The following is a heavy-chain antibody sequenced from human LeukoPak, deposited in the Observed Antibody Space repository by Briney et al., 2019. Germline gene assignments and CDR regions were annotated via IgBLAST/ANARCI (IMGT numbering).Heavy chain of an antibody. J-gene: IGHJ4*02. CDR3: ARRLDC. CDR2: ISYDGSNK. Sequence: GGSLRLSCAASGFTFSSYAMHWVRQAPGKGLEWVAVISYDGSNKYYADSVKGRFTISRDNSKNTLYLQMSSLRAEDTAVYYCARRLDCWGQGTLVTVSS. CDR1: GFTFSSYA. V-gene: IGHV3-30*04.